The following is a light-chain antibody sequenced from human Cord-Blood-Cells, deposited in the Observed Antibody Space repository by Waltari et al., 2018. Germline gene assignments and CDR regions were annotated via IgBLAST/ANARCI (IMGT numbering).Light chain of an antibody. CDR3: QQRSNWPRT. Sequence: EIVLPQSPATLSLSQGERPTLSCRASQSVSSYLAWSQQKPGQAPRLLIYDASNRATGIPARFSGSGSGTDFTLTISSLEPEDFAVYYCQQRSNWPRTFGQGTKVEIK. CDR2: DAS. V-gene: IGKV3-11*01. CDR1: QSVSSY. J-gene: IGKJ1*01.